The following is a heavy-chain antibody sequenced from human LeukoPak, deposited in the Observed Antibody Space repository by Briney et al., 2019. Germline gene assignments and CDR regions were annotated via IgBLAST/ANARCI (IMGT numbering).Heavy chain of an antibody. CDR1: GFTFSSYA. J-gene: IGHJ4*02. V-gene: IGHV3-30*04. Sequence: GGSLRLSCAASGFTFSSYAMHWVRQAPGKGLEWVAVISYDGSNKHYADSVKGRFTISRDNSKNTLYLQMNSLRAEDTAVYYCARDFSSGDYWGQGTLVTVSS. CDR3: ARDFSSGDY. CDR2: ISYDGSNK. D-gene: IGHD6-19*01.